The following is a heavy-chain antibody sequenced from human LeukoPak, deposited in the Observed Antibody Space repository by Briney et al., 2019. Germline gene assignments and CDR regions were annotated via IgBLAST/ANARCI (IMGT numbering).Heavy chain of an antibody. Sequence: GGSLRLSCAASGFTFSSYGMHWVRQAPGKGLEWVAVISYDGSNKYYADSVKGRFTISRDNSKNTLYPQMNSLRAEDTAVYYCAKDLVLLWFGESGAAFDIWGQGTMVTVSS. CDR1: GFTFSSYG. J-gene: IGHJ3*02. D-gene: IGHD3-10*01. CDR2: ISYDGSNK. CDR3: AKDLVLLWFGESGAAFDI. V-gene: IGHV3-30*18.